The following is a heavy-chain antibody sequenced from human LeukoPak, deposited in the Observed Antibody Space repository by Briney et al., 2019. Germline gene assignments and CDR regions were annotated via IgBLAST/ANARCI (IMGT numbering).Heavy chain of an antibody. CDR2: IIPILGIA. CDR1: GGTFSSYA. CDR3: ASRYGSGSYSFDY. Sequence: ASVTVSCTASGGTFSSYAISWVRQAPGQGLEWMGRIIPILGIANYAQKFQGRVTITADKSTSTAYMELSSLRSEDTAVYYCASRYGSGSYSFDYWGQGTLVTVSS. J-gene: IGHJ4*02. V-gene: IGHV1-69*04. D-gene: IGHD3-10*01.